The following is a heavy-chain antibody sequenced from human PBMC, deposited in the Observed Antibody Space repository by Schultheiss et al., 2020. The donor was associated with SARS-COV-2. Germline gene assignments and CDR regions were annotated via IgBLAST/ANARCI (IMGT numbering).Heavy chain of an antibody. D-gene: IGHD6-6*01. CDR1: GFTFSSYA. CDR2: IWYDGSNK. J-gene: IGHJ4*02. CDR3: AKARELVAPYNDY. V-gene: IGHV3-33*06. Sequence: GGSLRLSCAASGFTFSSYAMSWVRQAPGKGLEWVAVIWYDGSNKYYADSVKGRFTISRDNSKNTLYLQMNSLRAEDTAVYYCAKARELVAPYNDYWGQGTLVTVSS.